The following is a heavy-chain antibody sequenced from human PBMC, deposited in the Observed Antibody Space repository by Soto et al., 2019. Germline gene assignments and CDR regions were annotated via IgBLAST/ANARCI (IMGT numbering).Heavy chain of an antibody. D-gene: IGHD2-15*01. CDR3: ARGDREDILVVVGARPGEYGTDI. Sequence: QVQLVESGGGVVQPGGSLRLSCAASGFTFRNHAMHWVRQAPGKGLECLAVIAHDGSNAFYRDSVKGRFTVSRDNSQNTLYLYMNSLRSEDTGVYYCARGDREDILVVVGARPGEYGTDIWVQGPTVIVSS. V-gene: IGHV3-30-3*01. J-gene: IGHJ6*02. CDR2: IAHDGSNA. CDR1: GFTFRNHA.